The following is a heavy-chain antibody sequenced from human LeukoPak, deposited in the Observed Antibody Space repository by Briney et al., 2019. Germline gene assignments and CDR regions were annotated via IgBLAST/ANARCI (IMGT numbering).Heavy chain of an antibody. J-gene: IGHJ4*02. V-gene: IGHV4-39*07. D-gene: IGHD2-2*02. CDR1: GGSISSSTYY. CDR2: IYHSGCT. Sequence: SETLSLTCTVSGGSISSSTYYWGWIRQPPGKGLEWVGSIYHSGCTYYNPSLKCRVTISVDTSKNQFSLKLSSVTAADTAVYYCARVRKLVVPAAIDYWGQGTLVTVSS. CDR3: ARVRKLVVPAAIDY.